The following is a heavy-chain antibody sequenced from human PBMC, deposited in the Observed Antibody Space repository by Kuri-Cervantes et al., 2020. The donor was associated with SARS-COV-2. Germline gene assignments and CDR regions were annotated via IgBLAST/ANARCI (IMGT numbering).Heavy chain of an antibody. J-gene: IGHJ5*02. D-gene: IGHD6-13*01. CDR3: ARHASGYSGSWYNWFDP. Sequence: SETLSLTCAVYGGSFSGYYWSWIRQPPGKGLEWIGEINHSGSTNYNPSLKSRVTVSVDTSKNQFSLKLSSVTAADTAVYYCARHASGYSGSWYNWFDPWGQGTLVTVSS. CDR1: GGSFSGYY. CDR2: INHSGST. V-gene: IGHV4-34*01.